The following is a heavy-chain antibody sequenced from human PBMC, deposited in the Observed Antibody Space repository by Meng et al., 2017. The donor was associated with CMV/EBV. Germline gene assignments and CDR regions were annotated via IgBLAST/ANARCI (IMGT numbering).Heavy chain of an antibody. CDR2: IRYDGSNK. J-gene: IGHJ4*02. V-gene: IGHV3-30*02. CDR1: GFTLSSYG. CDR3: AKDLRQSHYFDY. Sequence: GESLKISCAASGFTLSSYGMHWVRQAPGKGLEWVAFIRYDGSNKYYADSVKGRFTISRDNSKNTLYLQMNSLRAEDTAVYYCAKDLRQSHYFDYWGQGTLVTVSS.